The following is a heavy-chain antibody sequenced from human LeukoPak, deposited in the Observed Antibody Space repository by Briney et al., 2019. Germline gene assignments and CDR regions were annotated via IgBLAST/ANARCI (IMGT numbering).Heavy chain of an antibody. V-gene: IGHV3-7*03. CDR1: GFTFSGYA. CDR3: ATNSGTYYNY. CDR2: IKQDGSEK. Sequence: PGGSFRLSCAASGFTFSGYAMSWVRPAPGKGLEWVANIKQDGSEKYYVDSVRGRFTISRDNAKKSLYLQINSLRTEDTAVYYCATNSGTYYNYWGRGSLVTVSS. J-gene: IGHJ4*02. D-gene: IGHD1-26*01.